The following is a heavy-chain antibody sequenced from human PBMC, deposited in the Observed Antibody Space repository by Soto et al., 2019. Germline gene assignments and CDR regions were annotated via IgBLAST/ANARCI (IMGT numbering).Heavy chain of an antibody. CDR1: GGTFSNSA. CDR3: ATPAEARDTARSKGLAH. J-gene: IGHJ4*02. CDR2: ILPIFGRP. Sequence: SVKVPCKASGGTFSNSAIIWVRQSPGHGLEWMGGILPIFGRPNYAQKFQGRVTISADEFSSTAYMELNILRSEDTAVYSCATPAEARDTARSKGLAHWGQGSLVTVSS. D-gene: IGHD5-18*01. V-gene: IGHV1-69*13.